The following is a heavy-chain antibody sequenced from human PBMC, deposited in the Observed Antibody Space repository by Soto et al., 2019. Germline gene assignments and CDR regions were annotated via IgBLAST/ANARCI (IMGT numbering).Heavy chain of an antibody. CDR1: GLTFRNDW. J-gene: IGHJ5*02. Sequence: LRLSCAGSGLTFRNDWLTWVREAPGKGLEWVANINQDGSERYYVDSVRGRFTISRDNVENSLYLQLNSLRPEDTAVYYCAVYGYGVSAAASWGQGTLVTVSS. CDR2: INQDGSER. D-gene: IGHD5-18*01. V-gene: IGHV3-7*03. CDR3: AVYGYGVSAAAS.